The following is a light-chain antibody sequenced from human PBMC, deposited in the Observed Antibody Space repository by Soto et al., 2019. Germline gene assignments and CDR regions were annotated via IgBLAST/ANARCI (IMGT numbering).Light chain of an antibody. CDR2: EVN. Sequence: QPALTQPPSASGSPGQSVTISCTGTSSDVGGYVYVSWYQQRPGKAPKLMIYEVNKRPSGVPDRFSGSKSGNTASLTVSGLQAEDEADYYCSSYAGATNFYVFGTGTKVTVL. J-gene: IGLJ1*01. V-gene: IGLV2-8*01. CDR3: SSYAGATNFYV. CDR1: SSDVGGYVY.